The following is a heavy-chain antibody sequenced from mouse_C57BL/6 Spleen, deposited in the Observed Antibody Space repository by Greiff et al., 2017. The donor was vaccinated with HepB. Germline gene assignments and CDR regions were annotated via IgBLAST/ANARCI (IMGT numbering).Heavy chain of an antibody. D-gene: IGHD2-3*01. Sequence: QVQLQQSGPGLVQPSQSLSITCTVSGFSLTSYGVHWVRQSPGKGLEWLGVIWSGGSTDCNAAFISRLSISKDNSKSQVFFKMNSLQADDTAIYYCARMGFDGLYYFDYWGQGTTLTVSS. CDR2: IWSGGST. J-gene: IGHJ2*01. CDR1: GFSLTSYG. CDR3: ARMGFDGLYYFDY. V-gene: IGHV2-2*01.